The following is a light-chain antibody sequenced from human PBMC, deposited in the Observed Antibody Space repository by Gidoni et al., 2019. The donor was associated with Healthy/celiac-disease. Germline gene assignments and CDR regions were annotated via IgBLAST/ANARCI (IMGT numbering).Light chain of an antibody. CDR1: SSAVGGYNY. V-gene: IGLV2-11*01. CDR2: DVS. J-gene: IGLJ2*01. CDR3: CSYAGSYTFGVV. Sequence: QSALTQPRSVSGSPGPSVTLSCTGTSSAVGGYNYVSWYQQHPGKAPKLMIYDVSTRPSGVPDRFSGSKSGNTASLTISGLQAEDEADYYCCSYAGSYTFGVVFGGGTKLTVL.